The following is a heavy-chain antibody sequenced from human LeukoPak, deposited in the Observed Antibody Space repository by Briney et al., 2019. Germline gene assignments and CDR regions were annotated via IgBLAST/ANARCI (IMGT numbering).Heavy chain of an antibody. V-gene: IGHV4-61*02. D-gene: IGHD7-27*01. CDR1: GGSISSGNYY. Sequence: SETLSLTCTVSGGSISSGNYYYSWIRQPAGKGLEWLGRIYSSGTTDYNPSLKSRVTISADTSKNQFSLKLYSVTAADTAVYYCATRKLGNDYWGQGTLVTVSS. CDR2: IYSSGTT. J-gene: IGHJ4*02. CDR3: ATRKLGNDY.